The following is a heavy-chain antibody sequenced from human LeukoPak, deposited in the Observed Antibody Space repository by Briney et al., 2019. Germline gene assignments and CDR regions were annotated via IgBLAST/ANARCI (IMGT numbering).Heavy chain of an antibody. CDR3: ARLSFGWYPFDY. D-gene: IGHD6-19*01. CDR1: GYSISSGYY. Sequence: PSETLSLTCAVSGYSISSGYYWGWIRQPPGKGLEWIGSIYHSGSTYYNPSLKSRVTISVDTSENQFSLKLSSVTAADMAVYYCARLSFGWYPFDYWGQGTLVTVSS. V-gene: IGHV4-38-2*01. J-gene: IGHJ4*02. CDR2: IYHSGST.